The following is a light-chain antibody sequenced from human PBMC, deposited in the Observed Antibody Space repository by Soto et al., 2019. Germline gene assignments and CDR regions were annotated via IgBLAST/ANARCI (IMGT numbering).Light chain of an antibody. V-gene: IGKV3-20*01. CDR1: QSVSTRY. CDR3: HQFGSSPPAFT. Sequence: ESMLTQSPGTLSLSPGERATLSCRASQSVSTRYLAWYQQKPGKAPRLLIYGASIRATGIPDRFSGSASGTDFTLTISRLEPEDFGVYYCHQFGSSPPAFTVGQGTKLEI. J-gene: IGKJ2*01. CDR2: GAS.